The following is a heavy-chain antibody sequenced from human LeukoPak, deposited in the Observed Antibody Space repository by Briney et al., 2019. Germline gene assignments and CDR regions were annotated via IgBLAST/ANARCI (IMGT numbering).Heavy chain of an antibody. J-gene: IGHJ6*02. D-gene: IGHD5-12*01. CDR2: IYYSGST. CDR3: ARTGSGRDYYGMDV. Sequence: SKTLSLTCSVSGGSISGAYWSWIRQAPGKGLEWIGYIYYSGSTDYNPSLESRVTISIDKSKNHFSLNLTAVTAADTAIYYCARTGSGRDYYGMDVWGQGTSVTVSS. V-gene: IGHV4-59*01. CDR1: GGSISGAY.